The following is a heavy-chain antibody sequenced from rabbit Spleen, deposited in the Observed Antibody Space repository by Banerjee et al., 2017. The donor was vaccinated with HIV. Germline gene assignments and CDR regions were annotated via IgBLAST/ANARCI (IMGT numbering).Heavy chain of an antibody. D-gene: IGHD2-1*01. V-gene: IGHV1S45*01. J-gene: IGHJ4*01. CDR3: ARGSAAMTMVITGFYLNL. CDR2: IYGDRSGST. CDR1: GFSFNSGYD. Sequence: QEQLEESGGGLVKPGASLTLTCKASGFSFNSGYDMCWVRQAPGKGLECIACIYGDRSGSTYYANWAKGRFTISRTSSTTVTLEMTSLTAADTATYFCARGSAAMTMVITGFYLNLWGQGTLVTVS.